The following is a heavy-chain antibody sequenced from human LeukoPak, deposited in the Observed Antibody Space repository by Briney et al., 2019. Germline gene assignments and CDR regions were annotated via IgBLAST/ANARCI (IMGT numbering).Heavy chain of an antibody. J-gene: IGHJ4*01. D-gene: IGHD6-6*01. Sequence: GESLKISCMGSGYSFTSYCIGWVRQMPGKGLGGEGIHYPGDSDTSYTTSSHYQVTISADTSITTAYLQWSSMKASDTAMYYCARRIAERPGYFDYQGTRTLVT. V-gene: IGHV5-51*01. CDR2: HYPGDSDT. CDR1: GYSFTSYC. CDR3: ARRIAERPGYFDY.